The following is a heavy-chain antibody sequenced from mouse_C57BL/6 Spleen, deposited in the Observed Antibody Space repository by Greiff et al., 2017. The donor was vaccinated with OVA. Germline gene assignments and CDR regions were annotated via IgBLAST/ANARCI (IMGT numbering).Heavy chain of an antibody. D-gene: IGHD2-5*01. J-gene: IGHJ4*01. CDR1: GFSLTSYA. CDR3: ARAYYSNYYAMDY. V-gene: IGHV2-9-1*01. Sequence: VQLQQSGPGLVAPSQRLSITCTVSGFSLTSYAISWVRQPPGKGLEWLGVIWTGGGTNYNSALKSRLSISKDNSKSQVFLKMNSLQTDDTARYYCARAYYSNYYAMDYWGQGTSVTVSS. CDR2: IWTGGGT.